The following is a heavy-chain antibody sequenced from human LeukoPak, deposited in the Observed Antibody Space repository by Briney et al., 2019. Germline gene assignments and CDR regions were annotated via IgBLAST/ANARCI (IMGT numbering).Heavy chain of an antibody. D-gene: IGHD4-17*01. CDR1: GFTFSSYA. Sequence: HPGRSLRLSCAASGFTFSSYAMHWVRQAPGKGLEWVAVISYDGSNKYYADSVKGRFTISRDNSKNTLYLQMDSLRAEDTAVYYCAKDATTMTTVYWGQGTLVTVSS. CDR3: AKDATTMTTVY. V-gene: IGHV3-30*04. J-gene: IGHJ4*02. CDR2: ISYDGSNK.